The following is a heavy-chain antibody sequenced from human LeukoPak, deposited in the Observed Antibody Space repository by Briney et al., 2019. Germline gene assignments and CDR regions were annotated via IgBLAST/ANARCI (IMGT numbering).Heavy chain of an antibody. D-gene: IGHD5-12*01. CDR2: INPNSGGT. CDR1: GYTFTGYY. V-gene: IGHV1-2*04. J-gene: IGHJ4*02. CDR3: ARWAYSGYDGPFDY. Sequence: GASVKVSCKASGYTFTGYYMHWVRQAPGQGLEWMGWINPNSGGTNYAQKFQGWVTMTRNTSISTAYMELSSLRSEDTAVYYCARWAYSGYDGPFDYWGQGTLVTVSS.